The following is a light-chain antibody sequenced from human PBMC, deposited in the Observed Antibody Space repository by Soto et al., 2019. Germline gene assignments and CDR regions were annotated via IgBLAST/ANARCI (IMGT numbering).Light chain of an antibody. Sequence: EIVLTQSPGTLSLSPGEGATLSCRASQSVSSSYLAWYQQKPGQAPRLLIYGASSRATGIPDSFSGGGSGTDFTLTISRLEPEDFAVYSCQQYDNSPWTFGQGTKVEI. J-gene: IGKJ1*01. CDR1: QSVSSSY. CDR2: GAS. V-gene: IGKV3-20*01. CDR3: QQYDNSPWT.